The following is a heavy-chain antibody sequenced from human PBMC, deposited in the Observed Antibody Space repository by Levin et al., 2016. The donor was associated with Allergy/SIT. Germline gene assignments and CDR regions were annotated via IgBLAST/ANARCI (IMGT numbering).Heavy chain of an antibody. CDR2: IYSSGST. J-gene: IGHJ5*02. CDR3: ARDIRVAGLINWFDP. V-gene: IGHV4-4*07. CDR1: GGSITGYY. Sequence: GSLRLSCTVSGGSITGYYWNWIRQPAGKGLEWIGRIYSSGSTNYNPSLNSRVTMSVDTSKNQFSLKLNSVTAADTAVYYCARDIRVAGLINWFDPWGQGTLVTVSS. D-gene: IGHD6-19*01.